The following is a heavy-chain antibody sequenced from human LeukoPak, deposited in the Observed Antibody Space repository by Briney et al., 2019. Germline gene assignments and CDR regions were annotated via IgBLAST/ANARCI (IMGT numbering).Heavy chain of an antibody. D-gene: IGHD1-1*01. CDR3: ATSGKYRVYYFDY. J-gene: IGHJ4*02. CDR2: RSYSGVT. V-gene: IGHV4-59*08. CDR1: GGSITSNY. Sequence: PSETLSLTCTVSGGSITSNYWNWIRQSPGKGLEWIGYRSYSGVTNYNPCLKSRVTISVDTSKNQVSLKLTSVTAADTAVYYCATSGKYRVYYFDYWGQGTLVTVSS.